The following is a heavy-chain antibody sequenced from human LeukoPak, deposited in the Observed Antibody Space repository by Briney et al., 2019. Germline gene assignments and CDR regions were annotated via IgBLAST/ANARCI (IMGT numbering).Heavy chain of an antibody. CDR3: TRLIDQSSDYYYGMDV. D-gene: IGHD3-10*01. V-gene: IGHV3-73*01. CDR1: GFTFSGSA. J-gene: IGHJ6*02. Sequence: GGSLRLSCAASGFTFSGSAMHWVRQASGKGLEWVGGIRSKANSYATAYAASVKGRFTISRDDSKNTAYLQMNSLKTEDTAVYYCTRLIDQSSDYYYGMDVWGQGTTVTVSS. CDR2: IRSKANSYAT.